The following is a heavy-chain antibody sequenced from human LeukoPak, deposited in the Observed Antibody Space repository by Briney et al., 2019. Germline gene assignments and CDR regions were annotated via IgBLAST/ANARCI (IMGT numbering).Heavy chain of an antibody. CDR2: IWSDGTHK. V-gene: IGHV3-33*06. J-gene: IGHJ4*02. Sequence: GGSLRLSCAASGFTCNTYGMHWVRQAPGKGLEWVAVIWSDGTHKYYSDSVKGRFTISRDNSKNTLYLEMNSLRVEDTAVYYCAKSNSESQTTVGNWGQGTLVTVSS. CDR3: AKSNSESQTTVGN. D-gene: IGHD1-26*01. CDR1: GFTCNTYG.